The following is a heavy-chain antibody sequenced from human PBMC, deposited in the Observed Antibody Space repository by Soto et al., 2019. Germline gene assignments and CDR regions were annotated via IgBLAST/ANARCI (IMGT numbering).Heavy chain of an antibody. V-gene: IGHV3-23*01. Sequence: EVQLLESGGGLVQPGGSLRLSCAASRFTFSTYAMSWVRQAPGKGLEWVSDISASSGNTYYADSVKGRFTISRDNSKNTLYLQMNSLRAEDTAVYYCAKSAMVRGGGWFDPWGQGTLVTVSS. CDR2: ISASSGNT. CDR1: RFTFSTYA. J-gene: IGHJ5*02. CDR3: AKSAMVRGGGWFDP. D-gene: IGHD3-10*01.